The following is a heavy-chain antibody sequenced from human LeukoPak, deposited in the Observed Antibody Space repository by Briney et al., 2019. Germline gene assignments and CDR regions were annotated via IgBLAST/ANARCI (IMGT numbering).Heavy chain of an antibody. D-gene: IGHD2-2*01. V-gene: IGHV4-59*11. J-gene: IGHJ5*02. CDR2: IYYSGST. CDR3: ARDRYCSSTSCQTRFDP. CDR1: GGSISSHY. Sequence: SGTLSLTCTVSGGSISSHYWSWIRQPPGKGLEWIGYIYYSGSTNYNPSLKSRVTISVDTSKNQFSLKLSSVTAADTAVYYCARDRYCSSTSCQTRFDPWGQGTLVTVSS.